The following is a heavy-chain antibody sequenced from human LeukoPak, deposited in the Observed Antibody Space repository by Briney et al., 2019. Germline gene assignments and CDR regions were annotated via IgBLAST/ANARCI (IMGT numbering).Heavy chain of an antibody. D-gene: IGHD1-7*01. Sequence: GGSLRLSCAASGFTFSKTWMSWVRQAPGKGVEGVANIKVEGSERYYVDSVKGGFTISRDNAKHSLYLQMNSLRAEYTAIYYCARDWNYGFDYWGQGTLVTVSA. CDR2: IKVEGSER. CDR1: GFTFSKTW. CDR3: ARDWNYGFDY. V-gene: IGHV3-7*01. J-gene: IGHJ4*02.